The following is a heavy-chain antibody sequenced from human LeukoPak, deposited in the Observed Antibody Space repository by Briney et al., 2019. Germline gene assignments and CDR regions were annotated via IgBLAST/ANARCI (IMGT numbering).Heavy chain of an antibody. V-gene: IGHV3-23*01. CDR3: ARTYSGYDGNDY. CDR1: GFTFSNAW. Sequence: GGSLRLSCAASGFTFSNAWMSWVRQAPGKGLEWVSAIGNSGDYTYYADSVKGRFTISRDNSKNTLYLQMNSLRAEDTAVYYCARTYSGYDGNDYWGQGTLVTVSS. D-gene: IGHD5-12*01. CDR2: IGNSGDYT. J-gene: IGHJ4*02.